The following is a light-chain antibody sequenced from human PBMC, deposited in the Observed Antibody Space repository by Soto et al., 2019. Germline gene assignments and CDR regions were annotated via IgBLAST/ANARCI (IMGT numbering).Light chain of an antibody. V-gene: IGKV1-9*01. CDR2: AAS. J-gene: IGKJ4*01. Sequence: DIQLTQSPSFLSASVGDRVTITCRASQGISSYLAWYQQKPGKAPKLLIYAASTLQSGVPSRFSGSGSGTEFTLTMSSLQPEDFATYYCQQCDDFITFGGGTRIEIK. CDR3: QQCDDFIT. CDR1: QGISSY.